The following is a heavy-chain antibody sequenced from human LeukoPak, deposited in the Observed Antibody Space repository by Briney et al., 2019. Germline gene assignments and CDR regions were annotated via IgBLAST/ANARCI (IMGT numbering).Heavy chain of an antibody. J-gene: IGHJ6*02. CDR3: ASGGYCSGGSCYSYYYYYGMDV. D-gene: IGHD2-15*01. V-gene: IGHV3-23*01. CDR2: ISGSGGST. CDR1: GFTFSSYA. Sequence: GGSLRLSCAASGFTFSSYAMSWVRQAPGKGLEWVSAISGSGGSTCYADSVKGRFTISRDNSKNTLYLQMHSLRAEDTAVYYCASGGYCSGGSCYSYYYYYGMDVWGQGTTVTVSS.